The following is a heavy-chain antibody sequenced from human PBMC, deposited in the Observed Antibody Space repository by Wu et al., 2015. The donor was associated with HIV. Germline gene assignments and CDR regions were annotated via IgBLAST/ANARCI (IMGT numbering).Heavy chain of an antibody. CDR1: GVTLSSFA. CDR2: IIPLFETT. D-gene: IGHD1-26*01. Sequence: QVQLVQSGAEVKKPGSSVKVSCKASGVTLSSFAFTWVRQAPGQGLEWMGGIIPLFETTHYAQKFRDRVTITTDESTSTAYMELRSLTSEDTAIYYCAKANRIVISGIDYYHQYGMDVWGQGTTVTVSS. CDR3: AKANRIVISGIDYYHQYGMDV. J-gene: IGHJ6*02. V-gene: IGHV1-69*05.